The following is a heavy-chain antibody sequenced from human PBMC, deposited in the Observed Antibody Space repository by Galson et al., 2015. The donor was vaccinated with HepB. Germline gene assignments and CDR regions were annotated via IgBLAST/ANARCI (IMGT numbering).Heavy chain of an antibody. J-gene: IGHJ4*02. CDR3: AKLGRGYPSPDLDY. CDR1: GFTFSSHA. D-gene: IGHD3-22*01. CDR2: ISDSGYYT. Sequence: SLRLSCAASGFTFSSHAMTWVRQAAGKGLELVSGISDSGYYTYYADSVKGRFTISRDNSKNTLYLQTNSLRAEDTAVYYCAKLGRGYPSPDLDYWGQGTLVTVSS. V-gene: IGHV3-23*01.